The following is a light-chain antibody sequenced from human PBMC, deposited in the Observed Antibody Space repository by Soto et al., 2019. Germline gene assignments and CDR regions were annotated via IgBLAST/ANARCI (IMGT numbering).Light chain of an antibody. J-gene: IGLJ2*01. Sequence: QSVLTQHASVYGSPGQSITISCTGTISDIGGYNFLSWYQHHPGKAPKLVIYDVNNRPSGISYHFSGSKSGNTASLNISGLQAEDEADYYCASYTRTTTMVFGGGTKLTVL. CDR3: ASYTRTTTMV. CDR1: ISDIGGYNF. V-gene: IGLV2-14*01. CDR2: DVN.